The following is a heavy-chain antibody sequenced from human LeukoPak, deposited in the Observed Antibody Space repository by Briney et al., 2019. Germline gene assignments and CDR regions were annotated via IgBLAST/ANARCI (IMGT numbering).Heavy chain of an antibody. CDR2: MNPNSGNT. V-gene: IGHV1-8*03. CDR3: AREQGGDYGDYSFDY. D-gene: IGHD4-17*01. J-gene: IGHJ4*02. CDR1: GYTFTSYD. Sequence: ASVKVSCKASGYTFTSYDINWVRQATGQGLEWMGWMNPNSGNTGYAQKFQGRVTITRNTSISTAYMELSSLRSEDTAVYYCAREQGGDYGDYSFDYWGQGTLVTVSS.